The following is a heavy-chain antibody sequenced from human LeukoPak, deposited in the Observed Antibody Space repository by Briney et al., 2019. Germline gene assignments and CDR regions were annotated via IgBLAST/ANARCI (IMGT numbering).Heavy chain of an antibody. CDR2: ISPSGEIT. CDR1: GFTFSTYG. V-gene: IGHV3-23*01. D-gene: IGHD3-16*01. J-gene: IGHJ1*01. Sequence: GGSLRLSCAASGFTFSTYGMNWVRQAPGKGLERVSGISPSGEITYYTDSVKGRFTISRDNSKHTVSLQMNSLRGEDTAVYYCAKDDAWGRYKDWGQGTLVTVSS. CDR3: AKDDAWGRYKD.